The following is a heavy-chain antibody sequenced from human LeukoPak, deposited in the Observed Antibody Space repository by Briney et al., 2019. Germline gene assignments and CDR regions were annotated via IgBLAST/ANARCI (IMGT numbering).Heavy chain of an antibody. J-gene: IGHJ4*02. V-gene: IGHV4-39*07. Sequence: SETLSLTCTVSGGSIRSSYYYWGWIRQPPGKGLEWIGSIYDSGGTNYNPSLKSRVTISVDTSKNQFSLKLSSVTAADTAVYYCARSGHSYGTYYFDYWGQRSLVTVSS. CDR2: IYDSGGT. CDR1: GGSIRSSYYY. D-gene: IGHD5-18*01. CDR3: ARSGHSYGTYYFDY.